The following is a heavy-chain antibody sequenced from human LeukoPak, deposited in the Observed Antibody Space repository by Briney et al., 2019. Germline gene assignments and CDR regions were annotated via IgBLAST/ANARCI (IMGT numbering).Heavy chain of an antibody. Sequence: GGSLRLSCAASGFTFSSYSMNWVRQAPGKGLGWVSSISSSSSYIYYADSVKGRFTISRDNAKNSLYLQMNSLRAEDTAVYYCARHYYGSGTTDYFDYWGQGTLVTVSS. CDR3: ARHYYGSGTTDYFDY. CDR2: ISSSSSYI. D-gene: IGHD3-10*01. CDR1: GFTFSSYS. V-gene: IGHV3-21*01. J-gene: IGHJ4*02.